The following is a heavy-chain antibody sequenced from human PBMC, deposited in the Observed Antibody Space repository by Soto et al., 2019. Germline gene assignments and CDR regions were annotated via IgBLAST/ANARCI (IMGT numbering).Heavy chain of an antibody. D-gene: IGHD4-17*01. CDR1: GGSISSGFYF. J-gene: IGHJ4*02. V-gene: IGHV4-39*01. CDR3: ATNYGGNSADY. Sequence: QLQLQESGPGLVKPSETLSLTCTVSGGSISSGFYFWGWIRQPPGKGLEWIGNIYYSGNTYYNPSLKSRVTISVDTSKNQFSLKLSSVTAADTAVYYCATNYGGNSADYWGQGTLVTVSS. CDR2: IYYSGNT.